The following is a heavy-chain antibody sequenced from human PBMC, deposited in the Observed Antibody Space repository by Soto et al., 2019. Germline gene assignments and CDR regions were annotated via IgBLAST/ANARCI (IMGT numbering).Heavy chain of an antibody. Sequence: QVQLVQSGAEVKKPGASVKVSCKASGYTFTSYGITWVRQAPGQGLEWMGGISAYNGNTNYAQKLQGRVTMTTDTSTSTAYMELRSLRSDDTAVYYCARDPRGTIFGVVIPTYYYGMDVWGQGTTVTVSS. CDR2: ISAYNGNT. D-gene: IGHD3-3*01. CDR1: GYTFTSYG. CDR3: ARDPRGTIFGVVIPTYYYGMDV. J-gene: IGHJ6*02. V-gene: IGHV1-18*01.